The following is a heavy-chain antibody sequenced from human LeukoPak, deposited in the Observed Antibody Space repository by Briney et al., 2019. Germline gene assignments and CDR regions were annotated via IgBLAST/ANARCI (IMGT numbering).Heavy chain of an antibody. Sequence: GESLKISCKGSGYSFTSYWIGWVRQMPGKGLEWMGIIYPGDSDARYSPSFQGQVTISTDKSISTAYLQWSSLKASDTAMYYCARDPEDSGYDGGYWGQGTLVTVSS. CDR2: IYPGDSDA. CDR1: GYSFTSYW. J-gene: IGHJ4*02. CDR3: ARDPEDSGYDGGY. D-gene: IGHD5-12*01. V-gene: IGHV5-51*01.